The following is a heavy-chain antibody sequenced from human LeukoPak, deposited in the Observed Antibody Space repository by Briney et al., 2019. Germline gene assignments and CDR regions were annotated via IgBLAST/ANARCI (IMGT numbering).Heavy chain of an antibody. J-gene: IGHJ3*02. D-gene: IGHD6-13*01. CDR1: GYILTKNW. Sequence: GESLKISCKISGYILTKNWIGWVRQLPGKGLEWMGLIYPGNSDTKYSPSFQGQVTFSVDKSISTAYLQWSSLKASDTAMYYCARRALKYSSSWYDDHAFDIWGQGTMVTVSS. CDR3: ARRALKYSSSWYDDHAFDI. V-gene: IGHV5-51*01. CDR2: IYPGNSDT.